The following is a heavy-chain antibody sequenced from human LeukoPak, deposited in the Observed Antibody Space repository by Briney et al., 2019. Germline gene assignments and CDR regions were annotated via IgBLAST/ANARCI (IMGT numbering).Heavy chain of an antibody. V-gene: IGHV3-9*01. D-gene: IGHD4-11*01. Sequence: PGGSLRLSCAASGFTFDDYAMHWVRQAPGKGLEWVSGISWNSGSIGYADSVKGRFTISRDNAKNSLYLQMNSLRAEDTALYYCAKGSYSNPGYYFDYWGQGTLVIVSS. CDR2: ISWNSGSI. J-gene: IGHJ4*02. CDR1: GFTFDDYA. CDR3: AKGSYSNPGYYFDY.